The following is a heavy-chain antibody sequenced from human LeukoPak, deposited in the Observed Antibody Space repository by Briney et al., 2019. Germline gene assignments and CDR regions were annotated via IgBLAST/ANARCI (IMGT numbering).Heavy chain of an antibody. CDR1: GYTFTSYY. CDR2: INPSGGST. Sequence: ASVKVSCKASGYTFTSYYLHWVRQAPGQGLEWMGIINPSGGSTSYAQKFQGRVTMTRDTSTSTVYMELNSLRSEDTAVYYCARAKYSRGSWFDPWGQGTLVTVSS. V-gene: IGHV1-46*01. CDR3: ARAKYSRGSWFDP. D-gene: IGHD6-6*01. J-gene: IGHJ5*02.